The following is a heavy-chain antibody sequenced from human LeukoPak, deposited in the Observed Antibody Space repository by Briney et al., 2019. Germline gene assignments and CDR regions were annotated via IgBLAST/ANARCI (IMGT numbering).Heavy chain of an antibody. V-gene: IGHV3-21*01. Sequence: GGSLRLSCAASGFTFSSYSTNWVRQAPGKGLEWVSSIITSSNYIYYADSVKGRFTISRDNAKNSLYLQVNSLRAEDTAVYYCARDGLGSSTGEDIVVVVAATDPVYAYYYGMDVWGQGTTVAVSS. D-gene: IGHD2-15*01. J-gene: IGHJ6*02. CDR1: GFTFSSYS. CDR2: IITSSNYI. CDR3: ARDGLGSSTGEDIVVVVAATDPVYAYYYGMDV.